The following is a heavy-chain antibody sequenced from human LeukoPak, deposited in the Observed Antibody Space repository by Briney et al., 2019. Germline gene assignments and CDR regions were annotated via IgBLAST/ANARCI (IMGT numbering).Heavy chain of an antibody. J-gene: IGHJ3*01. CDR1: GFTFSSYG. CDR2: ISYDGSNK. V-gene: IGHV3-30*18. D-gene: IGHD2-8*01. CDR3: AKGLTNGVPE. Sequence: GGSLRLSCAASGFTFSSYGMHWVRQAPGKGLEWVAVISYDGSNKYYADSLKGRFTISRDNSKNTLYLQMNSLRAEDTAVYYCAKGLTNGVPEWGQGTMVTVSS.